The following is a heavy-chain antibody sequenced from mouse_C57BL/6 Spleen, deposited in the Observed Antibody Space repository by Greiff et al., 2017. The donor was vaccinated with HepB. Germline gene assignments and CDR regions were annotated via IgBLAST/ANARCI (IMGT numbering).Heavy chain of an antibody. Sequence: QVQLQQPGAELVKPGASVKMSCKASGYTFTSYWITWVKQRPGQGLEWIGDMYPGSGSTNYNEKFKSKATLTVDTSSSTAYMQLSSLTSEDSAVYYCAREDYYGSSYLFDYWGQGTTLTVSS. CDR2: MYPGSGST. CDR1: GYTFTSYW. V-gene: IGHV1-55*01. CDR3: AREDYYGSSYLFDY. J-gene: IGHJ2*01. D-gene: IGHD1-1*01.